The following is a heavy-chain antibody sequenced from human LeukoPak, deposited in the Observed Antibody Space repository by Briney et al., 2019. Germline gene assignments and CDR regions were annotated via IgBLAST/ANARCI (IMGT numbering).Heavy chain of an antibody. CDR2: IIPIFGTA. Sequence: SVKVSCKASGGTFSSYAISWVRPAPGQGLEWMGGIIPIFGTANYAQKFQGRVTITADDSTSTAYMELSSLRSEDTAVYYCARPLVDRYSGSIDGDYYFGMDVWGQGTTVTVSS. D-gene: IGHD1-26*01. J-gene: IGHJ6*02. CDR3: ARPLVDRYSGSIDGDYYFGMDV. V-gene: IGHV1-69*13. CDR1: GGTFSSYA.